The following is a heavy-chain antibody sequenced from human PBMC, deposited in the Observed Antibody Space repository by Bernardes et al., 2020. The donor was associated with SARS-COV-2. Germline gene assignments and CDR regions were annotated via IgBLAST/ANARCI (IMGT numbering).Heavy chain of an antibody. J-gene: IGHJ4*02. CDR2: IYYSGST. CDR1: GGSISSSSYY. Sequence: SETLSLTCTVSGGSISSSSYYWGWIRQPPGKGLEGIGSIYYSGSTYYNPSLKSRVTISVDTSKNQFSLKLSSVTAADTAVYYCARHEAYYYDSSGYLDYWGQGTLVTVSS. CDR3: ARHEAYYYDSSGYLDY. V-gene: IGHV4-39*01. D-gene: IGHD3-22*01.